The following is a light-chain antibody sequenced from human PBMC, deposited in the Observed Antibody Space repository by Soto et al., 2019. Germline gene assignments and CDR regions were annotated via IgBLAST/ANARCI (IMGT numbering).Light chain of an antibody. Sequence: QSALTQPASVSGSPGQSITFSCTGTSSDVGGYNYVSWYQQHPGKAPKLMIYDVSNRPSGVSNRFSGSKSGNTASLTISGIQAEDEADYYCSSYTSTSTVVFGGGTKLTVL. J-gene: IGLJ2*01. V-gene: IGLV2-14*01. CDR1: SSDVGGYNY. CDR3: SSYTSTSTVV. CDR2: DVS.